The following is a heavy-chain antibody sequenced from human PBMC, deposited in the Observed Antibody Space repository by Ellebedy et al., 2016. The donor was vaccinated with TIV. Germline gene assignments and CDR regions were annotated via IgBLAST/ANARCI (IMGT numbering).Heavy chain of an antibody. CDR3: ARHMGREVVTAISLYNWFDP. CDR2: IYYSGST. V-gene: IGHV4-39*01. J-gene: IGHJ5*02. Sequence: SETLSLTCTVSGGSISSSSYYWGWIRQPPGKGLEWIGSIYYSGSTYYNPSLKSRVTISVDTSKNQFSLKLSSVTAADTAVYYCARHMGREVVTAISLYNWFDPWGQGTLVTVSS. CDR1: GGSISSSSYY. D-gene: IGHD2-21*02.